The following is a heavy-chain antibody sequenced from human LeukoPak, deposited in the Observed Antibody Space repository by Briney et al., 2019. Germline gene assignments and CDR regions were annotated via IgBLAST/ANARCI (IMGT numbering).Heavy chain of an antibody. V-gene: IGHV1-69*04. Sequence: ASVKVSCKASGGTFSSYAISWVRQAPGQGLEWMGRIIPILGIANYAQKFQGRVTITADKSTSTAYMELSSLRSEDTAVYYCARAVPEELPNFDYWGQGTLVTVSS. CDR1: GGTFSSYA. J-gene: IGHJ4*02. CDR2: IIPILGIA. D-gene: IGHD1-26*01. CDR3: ARAVPEELPNFDY.